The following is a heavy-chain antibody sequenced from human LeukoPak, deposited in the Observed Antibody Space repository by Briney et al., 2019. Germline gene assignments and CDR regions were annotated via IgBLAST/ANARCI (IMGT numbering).Heavy chain of an antibody. CDR2: VSGSGGST. D-gene: IGHD5-12*01. V-gene: IGHV3-23*01. CDR3: ARDPRTSGYDFFDS. Sequence: GGSLRLSCAASGFTFTSFAMGWVRQAPGKGLEWVSAVSGSGGSTYYADSVKGRFTVSRDDSRNTVHLQMNSLRAEDMAVYYCARDPRTSGYDFFDSWGQGTLVTVSS. CDR1: GFTFTSFA. J-gene: IGHJ4*02.